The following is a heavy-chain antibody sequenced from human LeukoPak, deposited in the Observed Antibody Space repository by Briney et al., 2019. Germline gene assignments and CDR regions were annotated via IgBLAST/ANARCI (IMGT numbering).Heavy chain of an antibody. Sequence: ASVKVSCKASGYTFTGYYVHWVRQAPGHGLEWIGSISPYNGGTKFAQNFQGRVSMTSDASISTASMELRSLTSDDTAVYYCARGKVGVDWCFDIWGRGTLVSVSS. CDR2: ISPYNGGT. CDR1: GYTFTGYY. J-gene: IGHJ2*01. CDR3: ARGKVGVDWCFDI. D-gene: IGHD1-26*01. V-gene: IGHV1-2*02.